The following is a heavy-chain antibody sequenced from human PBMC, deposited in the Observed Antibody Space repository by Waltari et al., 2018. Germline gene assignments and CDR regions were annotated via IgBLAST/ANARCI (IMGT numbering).Heavy chain of an antibody. V-gene: IGHV4-39*01. CDR3: TKRTALDGMDV. CDR1: GGSLSSSRYF. D-gene: IGHD5-18*01. J-gene: IGHJ6*02. Sequence: QLQLQESGRGLVKPSGTLSLPCSVSGGSLSSSRYFWGCTRQPPGKGLERIGSIYYTGTTNYNPSFESRLTISIDTSKNQFSLKLTSVTAADTAVYYCTKRTALDGMDVWGQGATVTVSS. CDR2: IYYTGTT.